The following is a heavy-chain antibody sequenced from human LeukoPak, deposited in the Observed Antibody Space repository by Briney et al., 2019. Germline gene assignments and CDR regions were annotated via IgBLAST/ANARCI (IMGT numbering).Heavy chain of an antibody. Sequence: GGSLRLSCAASGFTFSSYGMHWVRQAPGKGLEWVAFIRYDGSNKYYADSVKGRFTISRDNSKNTLYLQMNSLRAEDTAVYYCAKGDYSSGWAFQHWGQGTLLTVSS. CDR1: GFTFSSYG. V-gene: IGHV3-30*02. CDR3: AKGDYSSGWAFQH. D-gene: IGHD6-19*01. J-gene: IGHJ1*01. CDR2: IRYDGSNK.